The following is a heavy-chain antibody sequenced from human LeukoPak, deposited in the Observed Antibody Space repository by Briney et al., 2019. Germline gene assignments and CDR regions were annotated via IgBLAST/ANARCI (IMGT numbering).Heavy chain of an antibody. V-gene: IGHV3-21*04. CDR3: AKGNCSSTSCYTNY. CDR2: ISSSSSYI. J-gene: IGHJ4*02. CDR1: GFTFSSYS. Sequence: PGGSLRLSCAASGFTFSSYSMNWVRQAPGKGLEWVSSISSSSSYIYYADSVKGRFTISRDNAKNSLYLQMNSLRAEDTALYYCAKGNCSSTSCYTNYWGQGTLVTVSS. D-gene: IGHD2-2*02.